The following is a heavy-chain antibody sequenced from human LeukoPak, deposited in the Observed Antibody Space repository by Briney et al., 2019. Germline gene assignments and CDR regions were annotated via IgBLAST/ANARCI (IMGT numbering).Heavy chain of an antibody. CDR2: IIPIFGTA. Sequence: SVKVSCKASGGTFSSYAISWVRQAPGQGLEWMGGIIPIFGTANYAQKFQGRVTITAGESTSTAYMELSSLRSEDTAVYYCARGFDYGSGSYSYFDYWGQGTLVTVSS. J-gene: IGHJ4*02. CDR1: GGTFSSYA. D-gene: IGHD3-10*01. CDR3: ARGFDYGSGSYSYFDY. V-gene: IGHV1-69*01.